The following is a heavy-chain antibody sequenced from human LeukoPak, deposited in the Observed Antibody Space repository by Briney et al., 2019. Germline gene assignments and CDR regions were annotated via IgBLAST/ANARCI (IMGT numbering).Heavy chain of an antibody. D-gene: IGHD3-22*01. CDR1: GGTFSSYA. CDR3: ARYSTLKVVKGNPEDY. J-gene: IGHJ4*02. V-gene: IGHV1-69*04. CDR2: IIPILGIA. Sequence: ASVKVSCKASGGTFSSYAISWVRQAPGQGLEWMGRIIPILGIANYAQKFQGRVTITADKSTSTAYMELSSLRSEDTAVYYCARYSTLKVVKGNPEDYWGQGTLVTVSS.